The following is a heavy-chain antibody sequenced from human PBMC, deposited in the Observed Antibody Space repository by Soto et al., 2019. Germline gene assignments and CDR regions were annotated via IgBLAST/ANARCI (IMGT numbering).Heavy chain of an antibody. V-gene: IGHV4-39*01. CDR2: IYYSGST. CDR1: GGSISSSSYY. D-gene: IGHD3-22*01. CDR3: ARQKAYYYDSSGYFDAFDI. Sequence: PSETLSLTCTVSGGSISSSSYYWGWIRQPPGKGLEWIGSIYYSGSTYYNPSLPSRVTISVDTSKNQFSLKLSSVTAADTAVYYCARQKAYYYDSSGYFDAFDIWGQGTMVTFSS. J-gene: IGHJ3*02.